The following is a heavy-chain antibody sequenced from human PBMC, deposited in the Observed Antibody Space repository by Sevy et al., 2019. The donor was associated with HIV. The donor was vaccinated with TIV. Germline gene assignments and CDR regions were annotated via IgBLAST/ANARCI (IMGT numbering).Heavy chain of an antibody. V-gene: IGHV3-7*03. Sequence: GGSLRLSCAGSGFTFSSYSMSWVRQAPGKGLEWVANIKEDGSGKKYVDSVKGRFTISRDNAKNSLYLQMNSLRAEDTALYYCARARRSYGGSYYYYYYMDVWGKGTTVTVSS. CDR2: IKEDGSGK. CDR1: GFTFSSYS. D-gene: IGHD5-12*01. CDR3: ARARRSYGGSYYYYYYMDV. J-gene: IGHJ6*03.